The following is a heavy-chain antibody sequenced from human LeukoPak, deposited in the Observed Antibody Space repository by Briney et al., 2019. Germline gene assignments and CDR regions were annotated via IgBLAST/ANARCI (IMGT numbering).Heavy chain of an antibody. J-gene: IGHJ4*02. Sequence: GGSLRLSCAASGFTFSSCSMNWVRQAPGKGLEWVSSISSSSSYIYYADSVKGRFTISRDNAKNSLYLQMNSLRAEDTAVYYCASSGYYDFWSGGDWGQGTLVTVSS. D-gene: IGHD3-3*01. V-gene: IGHV3-21*01. CDR2: ISSSSSYI. CDR3: ASSGYYDFWSGGD. CDR1: GFTFSSCS.